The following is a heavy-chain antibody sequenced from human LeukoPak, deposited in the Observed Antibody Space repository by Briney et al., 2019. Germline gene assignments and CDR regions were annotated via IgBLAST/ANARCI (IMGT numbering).Heavy chain of an antibody. CDR1: GGSFSGYY. CDR3: ARDGAAGSFDY. V-gene: IGHV4-34*01. J-gene: IGHJ4*02. Sequence: SETLSLTCAVYGGSFSGYYWSWIRQPPGKGLEWIGEINHSGSTNYNPSLKSQVTISVDTSKNQFSLKLSSVTAADTAVYYCARDGAAGSFDYWGQGTLVTVSS. D-gene: IGHD6-13*01. CDR2: INHSGST.